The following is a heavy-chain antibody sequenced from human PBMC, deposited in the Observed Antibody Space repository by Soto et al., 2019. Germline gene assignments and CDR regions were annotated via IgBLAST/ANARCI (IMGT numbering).Heavy chain of an antibody. J-gene: IGHJ4*02. CDR1: GYTFSSFY. V-gene: IGHV1-46*01. CDR3: ARDSTLAY. CDR2: INPSTGGT. Sequence: ASVKVSCKASGYTFSSFYMHWVRQAPGQGLEWMGIINPSTGGTSYAQNFQGRVTMTRDASTSTVYMEVSSLRSEDTAVYYCARDSTLAYWGQGTLVTVSS.